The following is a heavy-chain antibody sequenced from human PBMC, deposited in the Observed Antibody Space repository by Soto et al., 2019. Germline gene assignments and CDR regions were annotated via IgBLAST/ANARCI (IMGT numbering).Heavy chain of an antibody. CDR1: GYTFTGYY. V-gene: IGHV1-2*02. J-gene: IGHJ6*02. D-gene: IGHD2-2*01. CDR2: INPQTGGT. Sequence: ASVKVSCKAAGYTFTGYYIHWVREAPGQGLEWMGWINPQTGGTSYAQKFQGRVTLSRDTSINTAYLELSRLRFDDAAVYFCAPESYQVISDVMDVWGQGTKVTVYS. CDR3: APESYQVISDVMDV.